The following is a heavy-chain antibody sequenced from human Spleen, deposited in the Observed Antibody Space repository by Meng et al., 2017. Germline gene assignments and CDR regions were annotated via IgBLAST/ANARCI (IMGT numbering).Heavy chain of an antibody. CDR3: ARANLVRGIIDT. J-gene: IGHJ5*02. Sequence: VELQESGQGLVKPSGTLSLTCAVYGGSFSGYYWSWIRQYPGKGLEWIGYIYHSGSTYYHPSLKSRVSISLAMSENQFSLKLTSVTAADTAVFYCARANLVRGIIDTWGQGTLVTVSS. V-gene: IGHV4-34*09. CDR2: IYHSGST. D-gene: IGHD3-10*01. CDR1: GGSFSGYY.